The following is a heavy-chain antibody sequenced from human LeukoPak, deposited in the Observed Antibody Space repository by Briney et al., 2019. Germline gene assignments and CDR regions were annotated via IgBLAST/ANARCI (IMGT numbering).Heavy chain of an antibody. CDR2: FDPEDGET. Sequence: ASVKVSCKVSGYTLTELSMHWVRQAPGKGLEWMGGFDPEDGETIYAQKFQGRVTMTEDTSTDTAYMELSSLRAEDTAVYYCAKATSQTGYKIVPTPFDYWGQGTLVTVSS. D-gene: IGHD3-9*01. CDR3: AKATSQTGYKIVPTPFDY. J-gene: IGHJ4*02. CDR1: GYTLTELS. V-gene: IGHV1-24*01.